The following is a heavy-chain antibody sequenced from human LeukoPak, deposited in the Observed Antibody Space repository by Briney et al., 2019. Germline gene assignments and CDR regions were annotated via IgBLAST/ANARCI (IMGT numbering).Heavy chain of an antibody. CDR3: ARDQRVATVTTNAFDI. V-gene: IGHV3-66*01. D-gene: IGHD4-17*01. CDR1: GFTVSSNY. Sequence: GGSLRLSCAASGFTVSSNYMSWVRQAPGKGLEWVSVIYSGGSTYYADSVKGRFTISRDNSKNTLYLQMNSLRAEDTAVYYCARDQRVATVTTNAFDIWGQGTMVTVSS. J-gene: IGHJ3*02. CDR2: IYSGGST.